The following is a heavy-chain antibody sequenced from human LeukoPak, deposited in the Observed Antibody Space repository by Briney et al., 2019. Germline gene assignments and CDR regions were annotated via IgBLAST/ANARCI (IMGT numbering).Heavy chain of an antibody. CDR2: INHSGST. J-gene: IGHJ4*02. V-gene: IGHV4-34*01. CDR1: GGSFSGYY. Sequence: SETLSLTCAVYGGSFSGYYWSWIRQPPGKGLEWIGEINHSGSTNYNPSLKSRVTISVDTSKDQFSLKLSSVTAADTAVYYCARLPYYFDYWGQGTLVTVSS. CDR3: ARLPYYFDY.